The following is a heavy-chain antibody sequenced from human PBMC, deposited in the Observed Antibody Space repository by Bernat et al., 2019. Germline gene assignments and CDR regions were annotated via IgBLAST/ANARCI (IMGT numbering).Heavy chain of an antibody. Sequence: EVQLLESGGGLVQPGGSLRLSCAASGFTFSSYAMSWVRQAPGKGLEGGSAISGSGGSTYSADSVKGRFPISRDNSTTTLYLPMNSLRAEDTAVYYCVPLAIKVGCSGGSCYQLFDYWGQGTLVTVSS. CDR2: ISGSGGST. CDR3: VPLAIKVGCSGGSCYQLFDY. V-gene: IGHV3-23*01. J-gene: IGHJ4*02. CDR1: GFTFSSYA. D-gene: IGHD2-15*01.